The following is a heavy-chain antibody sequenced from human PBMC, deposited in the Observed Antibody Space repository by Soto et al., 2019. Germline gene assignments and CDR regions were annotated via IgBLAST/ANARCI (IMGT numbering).Heavy chain of an antibody. CDR2: ISGSGDGT. J-gene: IGHJ4*02. D-gene: IGHD5-18*01. CDR1: GFTFSSFA. V-gene: IGHV3-23*01. Sequence: GGSLRLSCAASGFTFSSFALSWVRQAPGKGLEWVSAISGSGDGTDYADSVKGRFTISRDNSKNTLYLQMNSLRAEDTAVYYCAGPGYSSQDYWGQGALVTVSS. CDR3: AGPGYSSQDY.